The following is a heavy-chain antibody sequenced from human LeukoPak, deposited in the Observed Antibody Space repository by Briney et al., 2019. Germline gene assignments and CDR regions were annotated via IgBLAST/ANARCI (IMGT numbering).Heavy chain of an antibody. CDR2: INSNGRST. J-gene: IGHJ4*02. V-gene: IGHV3-74*01. CDR1: GFSFSSYW. Sequence: GGSLRLSYAASGFSFSSYWMHWVRQAPGKGLVWVSRINSNGRSTSYADSVKGRFTISRDNAKNTLYLEMNNLRAEDTAVYYCTRDVWGDRDNYFDCWGQGTLVTVSS. CDR3: TRDVWGDRDNYFDC. D-gene: IGHD2-8*01.